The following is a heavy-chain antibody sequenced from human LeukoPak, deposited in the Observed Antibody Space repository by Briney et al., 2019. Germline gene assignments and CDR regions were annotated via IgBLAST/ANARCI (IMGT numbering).Heavy chain of an antibody. V-gene: IGHV3-74*01. CDR2: IKSDGSST. J-gene: IGHJ5*02. CDR3: ARLSAAYCSSTSCLPGGWFDP. CDR1: GFIFSSYW. Sequence: GGSLRLSCAASGFIFSSYWMHWVRQAPGKGLVWVSRIKSDGSSTTYADSVKGRFTISRDNAKNTLYLQMNSLRAEDTAVYYCARLSAAYCSSTSCLPGGWFDPWGQGTLVTVSS. D-gene: IGHD2-2*01.